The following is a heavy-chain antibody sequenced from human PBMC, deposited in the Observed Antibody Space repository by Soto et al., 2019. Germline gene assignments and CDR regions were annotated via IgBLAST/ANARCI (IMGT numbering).Heavy chain of an antibody. J-gene: IGHJ4*02. V-gene: IGHV3-33*06. CDR3: AKGKAHTLFGVDSLFDY. CDR2: IWYDGSNK. D-gene: IGHD3-3*01. Sequence: GGSLRLSCAASGFTSSSYGLHWVRQAPGKGLEWVAVIWYDGSNKYYADSVKGRFTISRDNSQKTLYLQMNSLRAEDTAIYYCAKGKAHTLFGVDSLFDYWGQGTLVTVSS. CDR1: GFTSSSYG.